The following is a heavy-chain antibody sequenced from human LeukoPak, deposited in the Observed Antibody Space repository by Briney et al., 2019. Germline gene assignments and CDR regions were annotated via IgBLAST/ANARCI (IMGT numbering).Heavy chain of an antibody. J-gene: IGHJ3*02. D-gene: IGHD2-15*01. CDR3: AREGADGSGGAFDI. V-gene: IGHV4-59*01. CDR2: IYYSGST. CDR1: GGSISSYF. Sequence: SETLSLTCTVSGGSISSYFWSWIRQPPGKGLEWIGYIYYSGSTNYNPSLKSRVTISVDTSKNQFSLKLSSVTAADTAVYYCAREGADGSGGAFDIWGQGTMVTVSS.